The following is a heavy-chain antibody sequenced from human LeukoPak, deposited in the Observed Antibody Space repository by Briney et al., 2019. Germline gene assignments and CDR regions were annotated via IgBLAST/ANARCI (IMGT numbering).Heavy chain of an antibody. CDR2: IWYDGSNK. Sequence: GGSLRLSCAASGFTFSSYGMHWVRQAPGKGLEWVAVIWYDGSNKYYADSVKGRFTISRDNSKNTPYLQMNSLRAEDTAVYYCARDCSSTSCYEGLDYWGQGTLVTVSS. J-gene: IGHJ4*02. V-gene: IGHV3-33*01. CDR3: ARDCSSTSCYEGLDY. CDR1: GFTFSSYG. D-gene: IGHD2-2*01.